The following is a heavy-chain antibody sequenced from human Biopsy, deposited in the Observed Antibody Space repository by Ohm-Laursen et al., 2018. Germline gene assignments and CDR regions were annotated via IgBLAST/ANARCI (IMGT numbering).Heavy chain of an antibody. Sequence: PSETLSLTCAVSGDSLTSGPENWSRIRPSKGLGLVYIGFIYSGGSSNYNLSLKIRVTMSVDTSKNQFYLKLYSVTAADTAVYYCARGRRASGWPYFDNWGQGALVTVSP. CDR3: ARGRRASGWPYFDN. D-gene: IGHD6-19*01. J-gene: IGHJ4*02. CDR2: IYSGGSS. CDR1: GDSLTSGPEN. V-gene: IGHV4-61*01.